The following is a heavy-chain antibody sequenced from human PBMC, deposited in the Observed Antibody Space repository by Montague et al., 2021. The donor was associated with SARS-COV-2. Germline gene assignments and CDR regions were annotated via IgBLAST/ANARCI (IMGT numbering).Heavy chain of an antibody. D-gene: IGHD3-3*01. CDR1: GGSISSGGYY. V-gene: IGHV4-31*03. CDR2: IYYSGST. Sequence: TLSLTCTVSGGSISSGGYYWSWIRQHPGKGLEWIGYIYYSGSTYYNPSLKSRVTISVDTSKNQFSLKLSSVTAADTAVYYCARVLSHRAIFGVVIINGKDVWGQGTTVTVSS. CDR3: ARVLSHRAIFGVVIINGKDV. J-gene: IGHJ6*02.